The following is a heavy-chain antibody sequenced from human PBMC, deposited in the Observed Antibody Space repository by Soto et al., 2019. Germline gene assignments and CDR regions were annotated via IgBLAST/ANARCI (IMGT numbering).Heavy chain of an antibody. J-gene: IGHJ6*04. V-gene: IGHV4-61*01. D-gene: IGHD2-15*01. CDR1: GGSVSSGSYY. CDR2: IYYSGST. CDR3: ARKGIGGATSVMAF. Sequence: PAAVSGGSVSSGSYYLSWCQQPPGKGMESLGYIYYSGSTNYNPSLKSRVTISVDTSKNQFSLKLSSVTAADTAVYYWARKGIGGATSVMAFWGKGTTVTV.